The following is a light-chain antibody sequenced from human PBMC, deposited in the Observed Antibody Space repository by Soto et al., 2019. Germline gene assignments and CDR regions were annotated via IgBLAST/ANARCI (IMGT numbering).Light chain of an antibody. Sequence: EIVLTQSPGTLSLSPGERATLSCRASQSVTNNYVVWYQQKPGQAPRLLIHDASSRATGIPDSFSGSGSGTDFTLTICRLELEDFAVYYCQQSAVSPLTFGQGTRVDIK. J-gene: IGKJ1*01. CDR2: DAS. CDR1: QSVTNNY. V-gene: IGKV3-20*01. CDR3: QQSAVSPLT.